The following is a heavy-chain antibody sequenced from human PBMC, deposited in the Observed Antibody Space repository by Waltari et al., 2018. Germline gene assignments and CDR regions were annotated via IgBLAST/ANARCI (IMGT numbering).Heavy chain of an antibody. D-gene: IGHD3-3*01. V-gene: IGHV4-59*01. CDR2: IAHNGKT. CDR1: GDSINNYY. CDR3: ARSYDFWSGYPLDY. Sequence: QVQLQESGPGLSKASETLSLTCAVSGDSINNYYWGWIRQPPGKELEWIGYIAHNGKTHCNPSLQSRVTISIDTSKTQVSLKLSSVTAADTAVYYCARSYDFWSGYPLDYWGQGTLVTVSS. J-gene: IGHJ4*02.